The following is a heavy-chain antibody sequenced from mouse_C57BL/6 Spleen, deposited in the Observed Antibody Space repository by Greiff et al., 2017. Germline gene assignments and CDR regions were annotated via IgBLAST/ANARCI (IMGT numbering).Heavy chain of an antibody. Sequence: QLQQSGAELARPGASVKLSCKASGYTFTSYGISWVKQRTGQGLEWIGEIYPRSGNTYYNEKFKGKATLTADKSSSTAYMELRSLTSEDSAVYFCAWGPITTVVANYFDYWGQGTTLTVSS. D-gene: IGHD1-1*01. V-gene: IGHV1-81*01. CDR1: GYTFTSYG. J-gene: IGHJ2*01. CDR3: AWGPITTVVANYFDY. CDR2: IYPRSGNT.